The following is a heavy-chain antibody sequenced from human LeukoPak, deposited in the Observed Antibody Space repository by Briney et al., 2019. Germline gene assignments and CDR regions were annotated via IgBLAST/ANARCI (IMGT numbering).Heavy chain of an antibody. CDR3: AKDIGALRYTGDYYGMDV. Sequence: GGSLRLSCAASGFTFDDYAMHWVRQAPGKGLEWVSGISWNSGSIGYADSVKGRFTISRDNAKNSLYLQMNSLRAEDTALYYCAKDIGALRYTGDYYGMDVWGKGTTVTVSS. D-gene: IGHD3-9*01. J-gene: IGHJ6*04. V-gene: IGHV3-9*01. CDR2: ISWNSGSI. CDR1: GFTFDDYA.